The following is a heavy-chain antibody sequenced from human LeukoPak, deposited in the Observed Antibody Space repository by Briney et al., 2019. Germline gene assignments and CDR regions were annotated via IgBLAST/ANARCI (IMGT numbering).Heavy chain of an antibody. CDR1: GYTLTGLS. J-gene: IGHJ4*02. CDR2: FDPEDGET. Sequence: ASVKVSCKVSGYTLTGLSMHWVRQAPGKGLEWMGGFDPEDGETIYAQKFQGRVTMTEDTSTDTAYMELSSLRSEDTAVYYCAVGKYSYGRFDYWGQGTLVTVSS. D-gene: IGHD5-18*01. CDR3: AVGKYSYGRFDY. V-gene: IGHV1-24*01.